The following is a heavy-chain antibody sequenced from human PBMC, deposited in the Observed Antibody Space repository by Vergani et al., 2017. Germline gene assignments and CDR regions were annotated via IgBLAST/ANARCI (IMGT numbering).Heavy chain of an antibody. J-gene: IGHJ4*02. V-gene: IGHV3-15*01. Sequence: EVQLVESGGGLLKPGDHVRLSCAVSGLNFNDAWMTWVRQAPGKGLEWLGRVISKKDGGRADYSTHVKGTITISRDESKSTIYLDMNSLRIEDTATYYCSTYNGGASFSWGPGTRVTVSS. CDR2: VISKKDGGRA. CDR3: STYNGGASFS. D-gene: IGHD5-24*01. CDR1: GLNFNDAW.